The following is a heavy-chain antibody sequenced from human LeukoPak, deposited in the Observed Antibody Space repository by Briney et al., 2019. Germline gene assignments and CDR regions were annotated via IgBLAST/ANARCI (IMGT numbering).Heavy chain of an antibody. D-gene: IGHD2-8*02. CDR3: AKGGRDTGGNWFDP. V-gene: IGHV3-21*01. CDR1: GFTFSSYS. CDR2: ISSSSSYI. Sequence: GGSLRLSCAASGFTFSSYSMNWVRQAPGKGLEWVSSISSSSSYIYYADSVKGRFTISRDNAKNSLYLQMNSLRAEDTAVYYCAKGGRDTGGNWFDPWGQGTLVTVSS. J-gene: IGHJ5*02.